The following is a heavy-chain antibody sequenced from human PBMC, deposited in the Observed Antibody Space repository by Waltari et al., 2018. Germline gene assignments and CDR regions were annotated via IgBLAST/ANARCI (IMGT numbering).Heavy chain of an antibody. CDR3: AKVVDSSGYYYMDYFDY. Sequence: EVQLVESGGGLVQPGGSLRLSCAASGFTFSSYAMSWVRQAPGKGLEWVSAISGSGGSTYYADSVKGRFTISRDNSKNTLYLQMNSLRAEDTAVYYCAKVVDSSGYYYMDYFDYWGQGTLVTVSS. CDR1: GFTFSSYA. J-gene: IGHJ4*02. CDR2: ISGSGGST. V-gene: IGHV3-23*04. D-gene: IGHD3-22*01.